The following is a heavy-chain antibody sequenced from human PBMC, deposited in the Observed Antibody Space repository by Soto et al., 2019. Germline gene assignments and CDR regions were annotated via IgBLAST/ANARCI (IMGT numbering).Heavy chain of an antibody. J-gene: IGHJ4*02. CDR1: GFTFSSYD. CDR3: VRRVSGNYDY. CDR2: ISSNGGTT. V-gene: IGHV3-64*01. D-gene: IGHD1-7*01. Sequence: EVQLAESGGGMVQPGGSLRLSCVASGFTFSSYDMHWVRQAPGKGLDYVSSISSNGGTTYYGNSVKGRFTISRDNSKNTLYLQMGSSRAEDMAVYYCVRRVSGNYDYWGQGTLVTVSS.